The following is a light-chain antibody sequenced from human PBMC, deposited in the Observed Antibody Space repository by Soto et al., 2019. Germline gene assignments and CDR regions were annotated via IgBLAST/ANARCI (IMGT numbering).Light chain of an antibody. CDR3: SSYTSNSWV. V-gene: IGLV2-14*03. J-gene: IGLJ3*02. Sequence: SALTQPASVSGSPGQSITISCTGTSSDVGGYNSVSWYQQHPGKAPKLMIYDVSNRPSGVSNRFSGSNSGNTASLTISGLQAEDEADYYCSSYTSNSWVFGGGTQLTVL. CDR1: SSDVGGYNS. CDR2: DVS.